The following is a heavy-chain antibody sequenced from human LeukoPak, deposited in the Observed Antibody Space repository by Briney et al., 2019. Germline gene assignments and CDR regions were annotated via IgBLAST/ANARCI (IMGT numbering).Heavy chain of an antibody. Sequence: GGSLRLPCAASGFTFSSYAMTWVRQAPGKGLEWVSGISGRGSSTYFADSVKGRFTISRDNSKNTLYLQMNSLRAEDTAVYYCAKALDTAMVTRSFASDYWGQGTLVTVSS. V-gene: IGHV3-23*01. CDR2: ISGRGSST. CDR3: AKALDTAMVTRSFASDY. D-gene: IGHD5-18*01. CDR1: GFTFSSYA. J-gene: IGHJ4*02.